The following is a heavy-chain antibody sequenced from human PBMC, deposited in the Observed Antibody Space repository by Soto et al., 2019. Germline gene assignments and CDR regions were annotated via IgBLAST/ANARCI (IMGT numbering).Heavy chain of an antibody. CDR3: ARGPAESGMVAAAGRFDY. D-gene: IGHD6-13*01. J-gene: IGHJ4*02. V-gene: IGHV6-1*01. CDR1: GDSVSSNSAA. CDR2: TYYRSKWYN. Sequence: SQTLSLTCAISGDSVSSNSAAWNWIRQSPSRGLEWLGRTYYRSKWYNDYAVSVKSRITINPDTSKNQFSLQLNSVTPEDTAVYYCARGPAESGMVAAAGRFDYWGQGTLVTVSS.